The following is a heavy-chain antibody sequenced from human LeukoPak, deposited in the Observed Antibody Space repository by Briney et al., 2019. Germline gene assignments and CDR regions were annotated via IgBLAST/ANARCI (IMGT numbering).Heavy chain of an antibody. J-gene: IGHJ4*02. CDR2: ISAHNGNT. CDR3: ARDLSGYCSGGSCYGTFDY. D-gene: IGHD2-15*01. Sequence: ASVKVSCKASGYTFTSYGISWVRQALGQGLEWMGWISAHNGNTNYAQKFQGRVTVTTDTSTSTAYMELRSLRSDDTAVYYCARDLSGYCSGGSCYGTFDYWGQGTLVTVSS. CDR1: GYTFTSYG. V-gene: IGHV1-18*01.